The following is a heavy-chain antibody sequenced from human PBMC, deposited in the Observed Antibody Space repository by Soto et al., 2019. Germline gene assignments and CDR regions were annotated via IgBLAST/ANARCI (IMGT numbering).Heavy chain of an antibody. D-gene: IGHD1-26*01. CDR1: GGTFSSYA. CDR2: IIPIFGTA. J-gene: IGHJ4*02. CDR3: ARGRRWERQGYFDY. Sequence: QVQLVQSGAEVKKPGSSVKVSCKASGGTFSSYAISWVRQDPGHGLEWMRGIIPIFGTANYAQKFQGRVTITADDSTSTAYVELSSLRSEDTAVYYCARGRRWERQGYFDYWGQGTLVTVSS. V-gene: IGHV1-69*01.